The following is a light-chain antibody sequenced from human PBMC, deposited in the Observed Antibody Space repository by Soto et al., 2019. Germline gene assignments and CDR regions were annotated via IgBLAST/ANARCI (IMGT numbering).Light chain of an antibody. CDR1: QSVSSY. V-gene: IGKV3-11*01. CDR2: DAS. CDR3: QQRSNLPRT. J-gene: IGKJ1*01. Sequence: EIVLTQSPATLSLSPGERATLSCRASQSVSSYLAWYQQKPGQAPRLLIYDASNRATGIPARFSGSGSGTDFTLTISSREPEDFAVYYCQQRSNLPRTFGQGTKVEIK.